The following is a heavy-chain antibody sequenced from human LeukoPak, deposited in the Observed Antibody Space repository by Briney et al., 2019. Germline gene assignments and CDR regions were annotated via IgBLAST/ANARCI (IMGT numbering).Heavy chain of an antibody. D-gene: IGHD1-26*01. V-gene: IGHV4-39*01. CDR3: ARRDVGATIDY. CDR2: ILYTGRT. CDR1: GDSISSSRFY. Sequence: SETLSLTCTVSGDSISSSRFYWAWIRQPPGKGLERIGSILYTGRTFYNPSLKSRVTISVDTSKNQFSLRLGSVTASDTAVYYCARRDVGATIDYWGQETLVTVSS. J-gene: IGHJ4*02.